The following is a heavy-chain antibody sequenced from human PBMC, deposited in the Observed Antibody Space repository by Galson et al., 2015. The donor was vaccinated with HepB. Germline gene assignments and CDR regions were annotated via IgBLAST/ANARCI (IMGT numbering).Heavy chain of an antibody. V-gene: IGHV3-23*01. Sequence: SLRLSCAASGFTFSSYAMSWVCQAPGKGLEWVSAISGSGGSTYYADSVKGRFTISRDNSKNTLYLQMNSLRAEDTAVYYCAICLEYSYGPGRFDYWGQGTLVTVSS. J-gene: IGHJ4*02. CDR1: GFTFSSYA. D-gene: IGHD5-18*01. CDR2: ISGSGGST. CDR3: AICLEYSYGPGRFDY.